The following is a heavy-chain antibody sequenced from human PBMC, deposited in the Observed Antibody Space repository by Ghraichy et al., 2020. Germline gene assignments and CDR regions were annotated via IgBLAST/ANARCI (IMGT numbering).Heavy chain of an antibody. D-gene: IGHD3-3*01. J-gene: IGHJ6*03. Sequence: SETLSLTCTVSGGSISSYYWSWIRQPPGKGLEWIGYVYYDGSTNYNPSLESRVTLSVDTSRNQFSLKLSAVTAADTAVYYCARDDFWRTTGYYYMDVWGTGTMVTVSS. CDR3: ARDDFWRTTGYYYMDV. CDR2: VYYDGST. V-gene: IGHV4-59*01. CDR1: GGSISSYY.